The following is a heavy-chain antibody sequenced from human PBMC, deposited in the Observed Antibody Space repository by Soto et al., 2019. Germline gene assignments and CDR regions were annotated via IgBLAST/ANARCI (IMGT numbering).Heavy chain of an antibody. J-gene: IGHJ4*02. D-gene: IGHD1-1*01. Sequence: PVGSLRLSCASSVFTFSSYAMHCVRQAPGKGLEWVAVISYDGSNKYYADSVKGRFTISRDNSKNTLYLQMNSLRAGDTAVYYCARDDLTNIGGTGHYWGPGTLVNASS. CDR2: ISYDGSNK. V-gene: IGHV3-30-3*01. CDR3: ARDDLTNIGGTGHY. CDR1: VFTFSSYA.